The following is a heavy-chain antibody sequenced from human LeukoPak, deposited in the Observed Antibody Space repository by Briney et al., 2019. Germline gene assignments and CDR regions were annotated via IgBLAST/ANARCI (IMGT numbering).Heavy chain of an antibody. CDR2: INPNSGGT. Sequence: ASVKVSCKASGYTFTGYYMHWVRQAPGQGLEWMGWINPNSGGTNYAQKFQGRVTMTRDTSISTAYMELRSLRSDDTAVYYCARDRRTTVTTSSSMRYFDLWGRGTLVTVSS. CDR3: ARDRRTTVTTSSSMRYFDL. J-gene: IGHJ2*01. D-gene: IGHD4-17*01. CDR1: GYTFTGYY. V-gene: IGHV1-2*02.